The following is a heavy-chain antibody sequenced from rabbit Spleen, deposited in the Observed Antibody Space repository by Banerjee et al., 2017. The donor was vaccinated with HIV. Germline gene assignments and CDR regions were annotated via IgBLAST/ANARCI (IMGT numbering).Heavy chain of an antibody. D-gene: IGHD2-1*01. Sequence: QSLEESGGELLMPGASLTLTCTASGFDFSIDFYMCWVRQAPGKGLEWIGCIFTGSSGSAYCTSWAKGRFTISKTTSTTVTLQMPRLTTVDAAAYFCARRGRNAYDGDYGALNLWGPGTLVTVS. CDR1: GFDFSIDFY. J-gene: IGHJ4*01. CDR2: IFTGSSGSA. V-gene: IGHV1S40*01. CDR3: ARRGRNAYDGDYGALNL.